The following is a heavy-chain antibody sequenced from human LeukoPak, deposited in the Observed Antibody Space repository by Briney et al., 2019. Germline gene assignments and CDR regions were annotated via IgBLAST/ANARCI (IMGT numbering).Heavy chain of an antibody. V-gene: IGHV3-30-3*01. J-gene: IGHJ6*03. Sequence: PGGSLRLSCAASGFTFSSYAMHWVRQAPGKGLEWVAVISYDGSNKYYADSVKGRFTISRDNSKNTLYLQMNSLRAEDTAVYYCARDRNYDFWSYMDVWGKGTTVTVSS. CDR1: GFTFSSYA. CDR2: ISYDGSNK. D-gene: IGHD3-3*01. CDR3: ARDRNYDFWSYMDV.